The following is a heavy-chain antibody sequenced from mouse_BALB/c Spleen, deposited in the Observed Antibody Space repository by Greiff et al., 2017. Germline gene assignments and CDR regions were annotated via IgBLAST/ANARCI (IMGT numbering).Heavy chain of an antibody. D-gene: IGHD2-2*01. CDR2: ISSGSSTI. V-gene: IGHV5-17*02. J-gene: IGHJ4*01. Sequence: EVMLVESGGGLVQPGGSRKLSCAASGFTFSSFGMHWVRQAPEKGLEWVAYISSGSSTIYYADTVKGRFTISRDNPKNTLFLQMTSLRSEDTAMYYCARSYGYDGYYYAMDDWGQGTSVTVAS. CDR1: GFTFSSFG. CDR3: ARSYGYDGYYYAMDD.